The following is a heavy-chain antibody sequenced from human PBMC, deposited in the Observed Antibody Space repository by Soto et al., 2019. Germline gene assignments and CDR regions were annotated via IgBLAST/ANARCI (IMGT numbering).Heavy chain of an antibody. CDR2: INPNSGGT. Sequence: ASVKVSCKASGYTFTGYYMHWVRQAPGQGLEWMGWINPNSGGTNYAQKFQGWVTMTRDTSISTAYMELSRLRSDDTAVYYCARAPDYYDSSGYPDYWGQGTLVTAPQ. V-gene: IGHV1-2*04. CDR1: GYTFTGYY. J-gene: IGHJ4*02. D-gene: IGHD3-22*01. CDR3: ARAPDYYDSSGYPDY.